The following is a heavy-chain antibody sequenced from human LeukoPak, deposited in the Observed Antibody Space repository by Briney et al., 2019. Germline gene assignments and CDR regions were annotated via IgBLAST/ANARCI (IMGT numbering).Heavy chain of an antibody. Sequence: GGSLRLSCAASGFTFSHYWMTWVRQAPGKGLEWVAIIRPDANDGSYVDSVKGRFTISRDNAKNSLYLQMNSLRAEDTALYYCHYYDSSGRDDAFDIWGQGTTVTVSS. CDR3: HYYDSSGRDDAFDI. CDR2: IRPDANDG. D-gene: IGHD3-22*01. J-gene: IGHJ3*02. V-gene: IGHV3-7*03. CDR1: GFTFSHYW.